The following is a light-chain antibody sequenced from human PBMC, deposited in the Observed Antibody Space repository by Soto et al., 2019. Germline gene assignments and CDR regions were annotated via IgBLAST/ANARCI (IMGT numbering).Light chain of an antibody. CDR3: AAWDDSLNAL. Sequence: QSVLTQPPSASGTPGQRITISCSGSSSNIGDNPVSWYQQLPGAAPKLLIYINDQRPSGVPDRFSGSKSGTSASLAISGLQPEDEADYYCAAWDDSLNALFGNGTKVTVL. J-gene: IGLJ1*01. CDR1: SSNIGDNP. V-gene: IGLV1-44*01. CDR2: IND.